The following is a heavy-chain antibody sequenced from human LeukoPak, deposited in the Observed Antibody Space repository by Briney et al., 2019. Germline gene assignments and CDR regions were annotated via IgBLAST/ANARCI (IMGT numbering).Heavy chain of an antibody. Sequence: GGSLRLSCAASGFSFSSYGLHWVRQAPGQGLEWVAVIWYDGSNRYHADSVKDRFTISRDNAKNSLYLQMNSLRVDDTAMYYCAREQYGDHFDNWGQGTLVTVSS. CDR3: AREQYGDHFDN. CDR1: GFSFSSYG. J-gene: IGHJ4*02. CDR2: IWYDGSNR. V-gene: IGHV3-33*08. D-gene: IGHD4-17*01.